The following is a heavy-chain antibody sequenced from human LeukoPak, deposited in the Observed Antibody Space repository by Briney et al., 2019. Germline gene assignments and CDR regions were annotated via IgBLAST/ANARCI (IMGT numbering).Heavy chain of an antibody. CDR2: INHSGST. CDR1: GGSFSGYY. J-gene: IGHJ6*02. V-gene: IGHV4-34*01. CDR3: ARIPSMVNYYYGMDV. D-gene: IGHD4/OR15-4a*01. Sequence: SETLSLTCAVYGGSFSGYYWSWIRQPPGKGLEWIGEINHSGSTNYNPSLKSRVTISVDTSKNQFSLKLNSVTAADTAVYYCARIPSMVNYYYGMDVWGQGTTVTVSS.